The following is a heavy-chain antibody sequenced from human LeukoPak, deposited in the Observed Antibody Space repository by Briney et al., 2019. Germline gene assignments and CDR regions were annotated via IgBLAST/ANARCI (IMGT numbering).Heavy chain of an antibody. J-gene: IGHJ3*02. CDR1: GLTFNSYW. CDR3: ARGNNGALDI. V-gene: IGHV3-7*01. D-gene: IGHD2-8*01. Sequence: GGSPRLSCTASGLTFNSYWMHWVRQTPEKGLEWVANMNQDGSERNYVDSVKGRFTISRDSAENSLYLQMNSLRAEDTAVYYCARGNNGALDIWGQGATVTVSS. CDR2: MNQDGSER.